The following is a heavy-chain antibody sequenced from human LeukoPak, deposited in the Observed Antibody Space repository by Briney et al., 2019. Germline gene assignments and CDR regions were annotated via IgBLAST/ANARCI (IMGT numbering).Heavy chain of an antibody. Sequence: GESLKTSCKGSGYRFTIYWIGWVRQMPGRGLEWIGIIYPGDSDIRYSPSFQGQVNISADKSISTAYLQWSSLKASDTAMYYCARPRIVGAHDAFDIWGQGTMVTVSS. J-gene: IGHJ3*02. D-gene: IGHD1-26*01. CDR3: ARPRIVGAHDAFDI. V-gene: IGHV5-51*01. CDR1: GYRFTIYW. CDR2: IYPGDSDI.